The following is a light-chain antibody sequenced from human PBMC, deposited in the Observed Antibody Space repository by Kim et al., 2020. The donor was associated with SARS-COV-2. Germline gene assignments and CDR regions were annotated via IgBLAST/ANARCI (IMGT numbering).Light chain of an antibody. CDR1: QSIGIS. Sequence: PGEGAILSCRASQSIGISLGWYQHKPGQAPRLLIYDAAIRAARIPDRFSGGRSGTDFTLTIGSLEPEDFAVYYCQQRNNWPPAVTFGGGTKVDIK. J-gene: IGKJ4*01. V-gene: IGKV3-11*01. CDR3: QQRNNWPPAVT. CDR2: DAA.